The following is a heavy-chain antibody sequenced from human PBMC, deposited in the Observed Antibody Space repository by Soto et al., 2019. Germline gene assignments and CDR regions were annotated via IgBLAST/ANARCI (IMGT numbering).Heavy chain of an antibody. CDR2: TDSDGSFT. J-gene: IGHJ4*02. CDR1: GFTVSSYW. CDR3: AKDIGMATQPGGYFDY. V-gene: IGHV3-74*01. D-gene: IGHD5-12*01. Sequence: GSLRLSCVASGFTVSSYWIHWVRRTPGQGLVWVSHTDSDGSFTTYADSVKGRFTISRDNAKNTLYLQMNSLRGEGTAVYYCAKDIGMATQPGGYFDYWGQGTLVTVSS.